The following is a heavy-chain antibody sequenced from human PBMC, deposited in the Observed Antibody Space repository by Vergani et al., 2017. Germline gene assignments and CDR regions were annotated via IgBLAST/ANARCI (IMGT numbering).Heavy chain of an antibody. CDR2: IRYDGSNP. CDR3: AKKGGSLYYYGVDV. Sequence: QEQLLQSGGGVVQPGGSLRLSCIGSGYTFGHFDMHWVRQAPGKGLAWVALIRYDGSNPQYLDSVKGRFTISRDNSKDTLFLQMNGLRSEDTGTYFCAKKGGSLYYYGVDVWGQGTTITVSS. J-gene: IGHJ6*02. V-gene: IGHV3-30*02. D-gene: IGHD1-26*01. CDR1: GYTFGHFD.